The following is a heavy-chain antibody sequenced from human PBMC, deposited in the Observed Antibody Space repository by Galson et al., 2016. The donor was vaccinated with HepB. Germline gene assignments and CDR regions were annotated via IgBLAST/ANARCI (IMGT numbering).Heavy chain of an antibody. CDR1: GFIFSDYA. Sequence: SLRLSCAASGFIFSDYAMHWVRQAPGRGLEWVAVISYHGSEKYYGESAKGRFTISRDNSRNTLYLEMNSLRAEDSAVYFCARDPLVGAPDYFGYWGQGVLITVSS. J-gene: IGHJ4*02. CDR2: ISYHGSEK. D-gene: IGHD1-26*01. CDR3: ARDPLVGAPDYFGY. V-gene: IGHV3-30-3*01.